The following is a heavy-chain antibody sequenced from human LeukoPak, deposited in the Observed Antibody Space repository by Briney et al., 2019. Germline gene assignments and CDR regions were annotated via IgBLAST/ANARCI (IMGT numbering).Heavy chain of an antibody. J-gene: IGHJ4*02. CDR2: FDPEDGET. CDR3: AILRGSYYSNRKDYYFDY. D-gene: IGHD1-26*01. Sequence: EASVKVSCKVSGYTLTELSMHWVRQAPGKGLEWMGGFDPEDGETIYAQKFQGRVTMTEDTSTDTAYMELSSLRSEDTAVYYCAILRGSYYSNRKDYYFDYWGQGTLVTVSS. V-gene: IGHV1-24*01. CDR1: GYTLTELS.